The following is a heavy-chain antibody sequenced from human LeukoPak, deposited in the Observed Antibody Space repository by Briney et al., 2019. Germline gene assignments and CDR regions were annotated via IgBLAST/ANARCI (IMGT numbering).Heavy chain of an antibody. D-gene: IGHD2-2*01. CDR2: IYYSGSA. V-gene: IGHV4-59*12. CDR3: ARGLPAGHFDY. CDR1: GGSISVYY. Sequence: SETLSLTCTVSGGSISVYYWSWIRQPPGKGLEWIGYIYYSGSANYNPSLKSRVTISVDRSKNQFSLKLSSVTAADTAVYYCARGLPAGHFDYWGQGTLVTVSS. J-gene: IGHJ4*02.